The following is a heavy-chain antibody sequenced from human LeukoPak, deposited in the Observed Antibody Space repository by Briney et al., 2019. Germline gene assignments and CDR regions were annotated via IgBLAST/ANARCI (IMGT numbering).Heavy chain of an antibody. V-gene: IGHV3-7*01. CDR3: ATFGLVAALDL. J-gene: IGHJ4*02. CDR1: GFSFNAYW. Sequence: GGSLRLPCAASGFSFNAYWMAWVRRAPGTGLEWVANINPAGSETFHVDPVKGRFSISRDHAKNLVYLQMNSLRAEDTAVYYCATFGLVAALDLWGQGTLVTVSS. CDR2: INPAGSET. D-gene: IGHD5-12*01.